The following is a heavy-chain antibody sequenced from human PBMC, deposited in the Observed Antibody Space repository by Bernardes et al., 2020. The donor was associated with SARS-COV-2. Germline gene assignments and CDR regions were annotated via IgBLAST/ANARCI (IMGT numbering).Heavy chain of an antibody. Sequence: GSLRLSCEASGFTLSNYEMNWVRQAPGKGLEWISYMSSSGRTIYYADSVKGRFTISRDITKNSLYLHMDSLRTDDTATYYCARDGDYDNWFGPWGQGTLVTVSS. CDR1: GFTLSNYE. D-gene: IGHD4-17*01. CDR3: ARDGDYDNWFGP. J-gene: IGHJ5*02. CDR2: MSSSGRTI. V-gene: IGHV3-48*03.